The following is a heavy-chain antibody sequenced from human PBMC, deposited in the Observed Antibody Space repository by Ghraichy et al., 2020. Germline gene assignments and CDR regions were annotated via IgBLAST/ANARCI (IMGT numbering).Heavy chain of an antibody. CDR3: ARAGYYDYVWGSFTYDY. CDR2: ISYDGSKK. V-gene: IGHV3-30*04. Sequence: GESLNISCAASGFTFSSYAMHWVRQAPGKGLEWVAIISYDGSKKNYADSVKGRITISRDNSKNTLYLQMNSLRAEDTAVYYCARAGYYDYVWGSFTYDYWGQGTLVTVSS. CDR1: GFTFSSYA. D-gene: IGHD3-16*01. J-gene: IGHJ4*02.